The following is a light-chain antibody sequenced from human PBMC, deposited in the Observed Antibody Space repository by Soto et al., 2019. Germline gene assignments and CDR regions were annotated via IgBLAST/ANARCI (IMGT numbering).Light chain of an antibody. CDR3: QQRGDWPT. Sequence: EIVVTQSPATLSLSPGERATLFCRTSQSVRYYLAWYQQKPGQAPRLLIYDTSNRATGIPARFSGSGSGTDFTLTISSLEPEDFAVYYCQQRGDWPTFGGGTKVEIK. CDR2: DTS. V-gene: IGKV3-11*01. CDR1: QSVRYY. J-gene: IGKJ4*01.